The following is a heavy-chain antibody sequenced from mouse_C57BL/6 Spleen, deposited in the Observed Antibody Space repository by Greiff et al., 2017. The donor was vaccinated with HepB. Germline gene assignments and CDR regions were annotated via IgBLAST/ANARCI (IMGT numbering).Heavy chain of an antibody. J-gene: IGHJ4*01. CDR3: ARDRATVVATDAMDD. CDR1: GFTFSSYA. CDR2: ISDGGSYT. D-gene: IGHD1-1*01. Sequence: EVQLVESGGGLVKPGGSLKLSCAASGFTFSSYAMSWVRQTPEKRLEWVATISDGGSYTYYPDNVKGRFTISRDNAKNNLYLQMSHLKSEDTAMYYCARDRATVVATDAMDDWGQGTSVTVSS. V-gene: IGHV5-4*01.